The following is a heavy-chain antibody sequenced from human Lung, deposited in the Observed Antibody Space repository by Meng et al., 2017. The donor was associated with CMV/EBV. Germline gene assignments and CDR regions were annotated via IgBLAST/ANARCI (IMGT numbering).Heavy chain of an antibody. Sequence: GGSLRLXCAASGFTFSSYWMSWVRQAPGMGLEWVANIKQDGSEKYYVDSVKGRFTISRDNAKNSLYLQMNSLRAEDTAVYYCARDRYFDWLGDAFDIWGQGTXVTVSS. CDR2: IKQDGSEK. V-gene: IGHV3-7*01. D-gene: IGHD3-9*01. J-gene: IGHJ3*02. CDR1: GFTFSSYW. CDR3: ARDRYFDWLGDAFDI.